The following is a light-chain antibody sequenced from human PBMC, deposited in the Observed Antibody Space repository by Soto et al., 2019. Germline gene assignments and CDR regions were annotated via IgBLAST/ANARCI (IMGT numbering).Light chain of an antibody. V-gene: IGKV3-20*01. J-gene: IGKJ1*01. CDR3: QQYGSSPWT. CDR2: GAS. CDR1: QRISISY. Sequence: EIVLTQSPGTLSVSPGEGATLSCRASQRISISYLAWYQQKPGQAPRLLIYGASSRATGIPDRFSGSGSGTDFTLTISRLEPEDFAVYYCQQYGSSPWTFGQGTKVDIK.